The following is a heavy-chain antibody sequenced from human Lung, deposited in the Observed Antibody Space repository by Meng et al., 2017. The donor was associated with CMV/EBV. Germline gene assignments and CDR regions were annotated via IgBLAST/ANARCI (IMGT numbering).Heavy chain of an antibody. CDR3: ARLFHTSLGTNYYYGMDV. J-gene: IGHJ6*02. CDR1: GXTFTGYN. D-gene: IGHD3/OR15-3a*01. CDR2: INPNTGDT. V-gene: IGHV1-2*02. Sequence: VSCKASGXTFTGYNIHWVRQAPGQGLEWMGWINPNTGDTNYAQKFQGRVTLTGDTSISTAYMELSRLKSDDTAVFFCARLFHTSLGTNYYYGMDVWGQGTTVTVSS.